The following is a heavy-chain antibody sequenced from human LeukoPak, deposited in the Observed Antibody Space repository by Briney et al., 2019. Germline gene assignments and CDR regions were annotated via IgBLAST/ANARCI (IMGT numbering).Heavy chain of an antibody. V-gene: IGHV4-34*01. J-gene: IGHJ4*02. CDR1: GGSFSGYY. CDR2: INHSGST. D-gene: IGHD3-10*01. Sequence: SETLSLTCAVYGGSFSGYYWSWIRQPPGKGLEWIGEINHSGSTNYNPSLESRVTISVDTSKNQFSLKLSSVTAADTAVYYCARGRAYYGSGSYRYWGQGTLVTVSS. CDR3: ARGRAYYGSGSYRY.